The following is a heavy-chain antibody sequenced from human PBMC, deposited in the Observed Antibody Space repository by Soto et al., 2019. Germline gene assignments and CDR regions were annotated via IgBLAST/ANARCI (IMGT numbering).Heavy chain of an antibody. Sequence: EVQLVESGGGLVKPGGSLRLSCAASGFTFSSYSMNWVRQAPGKGLEWVSSISSSSSYIYYADSVKGRFTISRDNAKNSLYLQMNSLRAEDTAVYYCAYDTGIVGADSSPVYWGQGTLVTVSS. CDR2: ISSSSSYI. D-gene: IGHD1-26*01. V-gene: IGHV3-21*01. CDR1: GFTFSSYS. J-gene: IGHJ4*02. CDR3: AYDTGIVGADSSPVY.